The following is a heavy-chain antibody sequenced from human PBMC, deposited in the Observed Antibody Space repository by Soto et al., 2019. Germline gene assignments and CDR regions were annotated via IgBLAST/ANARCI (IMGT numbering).Heavy chain of an antibody. CDR3: ARARITMVRGVIIENWFDP. Sequence: PSETLSLTCAVSSGSISSSNWWSWVRQPPGKGLEWIGEIYHSGSTNYNPSLKSRVTISVDKSKNQFSLKLSSVTAADTAVYYCARARITMVRGVIIENWFDPWGQGTLVTVSS. D-gene: IGHD3-10*01. CDR2: IYHSGST. CDR1: SGSISSSNW. J-gene: IGHJ5*02. V-gene: IGHV4-4*02.